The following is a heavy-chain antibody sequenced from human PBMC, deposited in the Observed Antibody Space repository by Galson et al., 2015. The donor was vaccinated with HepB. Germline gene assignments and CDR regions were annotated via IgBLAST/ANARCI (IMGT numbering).Heavy chain of an antibody. CDR1: GFTFSRYA. CDR3: ARDRPRRGYGASYYYYGMDV. V-gene: IGHV3-30-3*01. Sequence: SLRLSCAASGFTFSRYAMHWVRQAPGKGLEWVAVISYDGSNKYYADSVKGRFTISRDNSKNALYLQMNSLRAEDTAVYYCARDRPRRGYGASYYYYGMDVWGQGTTVTVSS. J-gene: IGHJ6*02. D-gene: IGHD4-17*01. CDR2: ISYDGSNK.